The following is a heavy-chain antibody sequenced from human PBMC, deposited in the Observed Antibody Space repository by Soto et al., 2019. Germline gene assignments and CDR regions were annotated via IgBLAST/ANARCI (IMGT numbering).Heavy chain of an antibody. CDR3: ARESILTGYRSEGYMDV. V-gene: IGHV3-74*01. Sequence: GGSLRLSCAASGFTFSSYWMHWVRQAPGKGLVWVSRINSDGSSTSYADSVKGRFTISRDNAKNTLYLQMNSLRAEDTAVYYCARESILTGYRSEGYMDVWGKGTTVTVSS. CDR2: INSDGSST. J-gene: IGHJ6*03. CDR1: GFTFSSYW. D-gene: IGHD3-9*01.